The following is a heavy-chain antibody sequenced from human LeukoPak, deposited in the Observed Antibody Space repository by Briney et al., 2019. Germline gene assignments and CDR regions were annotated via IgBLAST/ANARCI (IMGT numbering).Heavy chain of an antibody. D-gene: IGHD3-3*01. J-gene: IGHJ5*02. CDR3: ARAPFLFGVVILWFDP. CDR2: IYTSGST. V-gene: IGHV4-61*02. Sequence: SQTLSLTCTVSGGSISSGSYYWSWIRQPAGEGLEWIGRIYTSGSTNYNPSLKTRVTISVDTSKNQFSLKLSSVTAADTAVYYCARAPFLFGVVILWFDPWGQGTLVTVSS. CDR1: GGSISSGSYY.